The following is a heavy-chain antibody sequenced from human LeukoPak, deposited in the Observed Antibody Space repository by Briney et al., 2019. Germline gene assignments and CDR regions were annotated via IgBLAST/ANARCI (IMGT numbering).Heavy chain of an antibody. J-gene: IGHJ4*02. Sequence: SETLSLTCAVYGGSFSGYYWSWIRQPPGKGLEWIGEINHSGSTNYNPSLKSRVTISVDTSKNQFSLKLSSVTAADTAVYYCARILMDYYDSSGTFDYWGQGTLVTVSS. CDR3: ARILMDYYDSSGTFDY. CDR2: INHSGST. D-gene: IGHD3-22*01. V-gene: IGHV4-34*01. CDR1: GGSFSGYY.